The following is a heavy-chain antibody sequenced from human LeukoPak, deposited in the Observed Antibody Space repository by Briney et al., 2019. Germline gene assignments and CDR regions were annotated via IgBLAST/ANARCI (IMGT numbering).Heavy chain of an antibody. CDR3: AREGQWLGGATYYFDY. J-gene: IGHJ4*02. Sequence: GGSLRLSCAASGFTFSSYSMNWVRQAPGKGLEWVSSISSSSSYIYYADSVKGRFTISRDKAKNSMYLQMNSLRAEDTAVYYFAREGQWLGGATYYFDYWGQGTLVTVSS. CDR2: ISSSSSYI. D-gene: IGHD6-19*01. CDR1: GFTFSSYS. V-gene: IGHV3-21*01.